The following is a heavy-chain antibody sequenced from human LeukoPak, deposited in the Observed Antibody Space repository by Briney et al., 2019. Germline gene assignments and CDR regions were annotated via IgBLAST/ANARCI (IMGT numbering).Heavy chain of an antibody. J-gene: IGHJ4*02. V-gene: IGHV3-21*05. D-gene: IGHD6-19*01. Sequence: GGSLRLSCAASGFTFSSYGMHWVRQAPGKGLEWVSYISNSGSYTNYADSVKGRFTISRDNAKNSLYLQMSSLRAEDTAVYYCARSRGAGPAAYFDYWGQGTLITVSS. CDR2: ISNSGSYT. CDR1: GFTFSSYG. CDR3: ARSRGAGPAAYFDY.